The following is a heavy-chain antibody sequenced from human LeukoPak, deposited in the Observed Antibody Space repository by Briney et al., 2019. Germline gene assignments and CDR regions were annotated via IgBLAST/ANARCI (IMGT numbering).Heavy chain of an antibody. Sequence: PSETLSLTCTVSGGSISSSSYYWGWIRQPPGKGLEWIGSIYYSGRTYYNPSLKSRVTISVDTSKNQFSLKLSSVTAADTAVYYCARAKYSSSWYYYYYYMDVWGKGTTVTVSS. J-gene: IGHJ6*03. CDR3: ARAKYSSSWYYYYYYMDV. V-gene: IGHV4-39*07. D-gene: IGHD6-13*01. CDR1: GGSISSSSYY. CDR2: IYYSGRT.